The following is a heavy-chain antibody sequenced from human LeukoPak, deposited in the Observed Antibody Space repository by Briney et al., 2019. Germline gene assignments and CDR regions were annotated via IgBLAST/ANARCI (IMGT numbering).Heavy chain of an antibody. J-gene: IGHJ5*02. CDR1: GYSISSGYY. Sequence: PSETLSPTCAVSGYSISSGYYWGWIRQPPGKGLEWIGSIYHSGSTYYNPSLKSRVTISVDTSKNQFSLKLSSVTAADTAVYYCARHVSPRGRSSWYVGWLDPWGQGTLVTVSS. D-gene: IGHD6-13*01. CDR3: ARHVSPRGRSSWYVGWLDP. CDR2: IYHSGST. V-gene: IGHV4-38-2*01.